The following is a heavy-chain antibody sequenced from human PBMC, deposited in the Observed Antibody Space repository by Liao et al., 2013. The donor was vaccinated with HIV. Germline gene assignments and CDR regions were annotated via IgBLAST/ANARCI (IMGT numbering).Heavy chain of an antibody. V-gene: IGHV4-4*07. CDR3: AREHNYFDF. J-gene: IGHJ4*02. CDR1: GDSSTYHY. Sequence: QAQLQESGPRLVRPSETLSLTCTVSGDSSTYHYWSWVRQSAGKGLEWIGRVKTSGSSNYNPSLKSRVTMSVDASKNQFSLMVNSVTAADTAVYYCAREHNYFDFWGQGTLVTVSS. CDR2: VKTSGSS.